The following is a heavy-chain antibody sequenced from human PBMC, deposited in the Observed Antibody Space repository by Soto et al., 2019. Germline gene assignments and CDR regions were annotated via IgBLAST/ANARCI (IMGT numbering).Heavy chain of an antibody. V-gene: IGHV3-21*01. D-gene: IGHD3-22*01. CDR1: GFTFSSYS. J-gene: IGHJ4*02. CDR2: ISSSSSYI. CDR3: ARGTTAYYDSSGYYCDY. Sequence: GGSLRLSCAASGFTFSSYSMNWVRQAPGKGLEWVSSISSSSSYIYYAASVKGRFTISRDNAKNSLYLQMNSLRAEDTAVYYCARGTTAYYDSSGYYCDYWGQGTLVTVSS.